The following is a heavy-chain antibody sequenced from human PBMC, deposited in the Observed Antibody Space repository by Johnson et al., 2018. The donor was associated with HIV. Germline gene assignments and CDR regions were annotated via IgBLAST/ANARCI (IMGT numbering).Heavy chain of an antibody. Sequence: QVQLVESGGGLVKPGGSLRLSCAASGFTFSDYYMTWIRQAPGKGLEWVSYISTNVNDMYYADSVKGRFTISRDNAKNSLYLQMNSLRAEDTAVYYCAREGDGGAFDIWGQGTMVTVSS. V-gene: IGHV3-11*01. CDR2: ISTNVNDM. CDR3: AREGDGGAFDI. CDR1: GFTFSDYY. J-gene: IGHJ3*02. D-gene: IGHD3-16*01.